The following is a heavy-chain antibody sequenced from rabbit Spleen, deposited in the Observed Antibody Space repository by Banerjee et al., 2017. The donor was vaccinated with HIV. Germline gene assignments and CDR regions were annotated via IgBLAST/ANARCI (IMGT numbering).Heavy chain of an antibody. V-gene: IGHV1S7*01. CDR3: ARDAGTYDYIDVYFNL. J-gene: IGHJ4*01. D-gene: IGHD4-2*01. CDR1: GFDFSSYY. Sequence: QLKESGGGLVQPGGSLKLSCKASGFDFSSYYMTWVRQAPGKGLEWVGYIDPVFGITNYASWVNGRFTISSHNAQNTLYLQLNSLTAADTATYFCARDAGTYDYIDVYFNLWGQGTLVTVS. CDR2: IDPVFGIT.